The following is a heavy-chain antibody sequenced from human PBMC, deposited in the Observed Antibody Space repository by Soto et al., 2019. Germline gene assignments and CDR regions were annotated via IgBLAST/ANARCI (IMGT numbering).Heavy chain of an antibody. J-gene: IGHJ6*02. CDR2: IWYDGSNK. CDR1: GFTFSSYG. D-gene: IGHD3-3*01. CDR3: ARGSIRGNWSGYSSIVGGLPPYYYYGMDV. Sequence: QVQLVESGGGVVQPGRSLRLSCAASGFTFSSYGMHWVRQAPGKGLEWVAVIWYDGSNKYYADSVKGRFTISRDNSKNTLDLQMNSLRAEDTAVYYCARGSIRGNWSGYSSIVGGLPPYYYYGMDVWGQGTTVTVSS. V-gene: IGHV3-33*01.